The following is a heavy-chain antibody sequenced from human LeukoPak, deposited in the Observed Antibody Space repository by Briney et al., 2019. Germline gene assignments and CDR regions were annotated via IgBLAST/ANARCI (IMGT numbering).Heavy chain of an antibody. J-gene: IGHJ4*02. CDR2: IYYSGST. V-gene: IGHV4-59*01. CDR1: GGSTSSYY. D-gene: IGHD1-26*01. Sequence: TXSLTXXXXGGSTSSYYWSWIRQPPGKGLEWIGYIYYSGSTNYNPSLKSRVTISVDTSKNQFSLKLSSVTAADTAVYYCARVAFGSYYVFFDYWGQGTLVTVSS. CDR3: ARVAFGSYYVFFDY.